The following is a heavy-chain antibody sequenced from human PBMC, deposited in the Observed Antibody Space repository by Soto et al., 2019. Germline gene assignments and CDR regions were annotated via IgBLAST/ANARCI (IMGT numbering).Heavy chain of an antibody. J-gene: IGHJ6*02. CDR2: IYSGGST. V-gene: IGHV3-53*01. CDR1: GFTVISNY. Sequence: PGGSLRLSCASSGFTVISNYMSWVRQAPGKGLEWVSVIYSGGSTYYADSVKGRFTISRDNSKNTLYLQMNSLRAEDTAVYYCARDRPVRGMDVWGQGTTVTVSS. CDR3: ARDRPVRGMDV. D-gene: IGHD2-8*01.